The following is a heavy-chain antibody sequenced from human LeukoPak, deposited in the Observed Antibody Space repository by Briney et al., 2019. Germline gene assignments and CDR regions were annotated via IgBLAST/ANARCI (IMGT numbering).Heavy chain of an antibody. CDR1: GFTFSSYS. V-gene: IGHV3-21*01. CDR3: ARVSRGSYHFDY. J-gene: IGHJ4*02. CDR2: ISSSSSYI. Sequence: GGSLRLSCAASGFTFSSYSMNWVRQAPGKGLEWVSSISSSSSYIYYADSVKGRFTISRDNAKNTLYLQMNSLRAEDTAVYYCARVSRGSYHFDYWGQEALVTVSS. D-gene: IGHD1-26*01.